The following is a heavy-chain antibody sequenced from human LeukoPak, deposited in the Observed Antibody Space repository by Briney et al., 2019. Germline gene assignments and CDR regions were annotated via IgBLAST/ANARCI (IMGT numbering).Heavy chain of an antibody. CDR1: GFILSTYT. Sequence: SGRSLRLSYAASGFILSTYTMNWVRQAPGKGLQWSSYSSSSSRTIYYAESVKGRFTISRDNAKNSLYLQMNSLRDEDTAVYYCAREYSSSSGRAFDIWGQGTKVTVSS. J-gene: IGHJ3*02. V-gene: IGHV3-48*02. D-gene: IGHD6-6*01. CDR3: AREYSSSSGRAFDI. CDR2: SSSSSRTI.